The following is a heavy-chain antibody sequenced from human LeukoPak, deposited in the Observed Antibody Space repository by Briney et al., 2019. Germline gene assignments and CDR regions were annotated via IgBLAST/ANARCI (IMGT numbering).Heavy chain of an antibody. Sequence: SQTLSLTCAVSGGSISSGGYSWSWIRQPAGKGLEWIGRIYTSGSTNYNPSLKSRVTISVDTSKNQFSLKLSSVTAADTAVYYCASGRYYDSSGYYSQVDYWGQGTLVTVSS. CDR2: IYTSGST. CDR1: GGSISSGGYS. CDR3: ASGRYYDSSGYYSQVDY. V-gene: IGHV4-61*02. D-gene: IGHD3-22*01. J-gene: IGHJ4*02.